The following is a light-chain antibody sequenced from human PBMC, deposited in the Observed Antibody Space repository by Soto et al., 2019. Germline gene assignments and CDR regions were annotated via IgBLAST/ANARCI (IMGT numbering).Light chain of an antibody. V-gene: IGLV1-44*01. CDR2: SNN. Sequence: QSVLTQPPSASGTPGQRVTISCSGSSSNIGSKTVNWYQQLPGTAPKLLIYSNNQRPSGVPDRFSGSTSGTSASLAISGLQSEDAADYYCAAWDDSLNGVVFGGGTKLTVL. CDR1: SSNIGSKT. CDR3: AAWDDSLNGVV. J-gene: IGLJ2*01.